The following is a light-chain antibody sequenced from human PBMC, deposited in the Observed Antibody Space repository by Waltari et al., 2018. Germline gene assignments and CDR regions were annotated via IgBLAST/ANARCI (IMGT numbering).Light chain of an antibody. CDR2: DTS. CDR3: QQGSILPLT. Sequence: EVVLTQSPVTLSLSVGERASLSCRASESVYKYLAWYQQRPGQPPRLLIYDTSNRAAGVPGRFSGSGYGTDFTLTITSLEAEDFAVYFCQQGSILPLTFGGGTRVEIK. CDR1: ESVYKY. J-gene: IGKJ4*01. V-gene: IGKV3-11*01.